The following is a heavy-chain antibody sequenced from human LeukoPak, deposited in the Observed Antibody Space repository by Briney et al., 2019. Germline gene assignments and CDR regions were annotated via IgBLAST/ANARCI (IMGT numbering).Heavy chain of an antibody. CDR2: IYYSGGT. CDR1: GGSISSYY. CDR3: ARGGIVVVPPDISHHDALDI. D-gene: IGHD2-2*01. V-gene: IGHV4-59*01. J-gene: IGHJ3*02. Sequence: PSETLSLTCTVSGGSISSYYWSWIRQPPGKGLEWIGYIYYSGGTNYNPSLKSRVTILVDTSNNQFSLKLSTLRSEDTAVYYCARGGIVVVPPDISHHDALDIWGQGTMVTVSS.